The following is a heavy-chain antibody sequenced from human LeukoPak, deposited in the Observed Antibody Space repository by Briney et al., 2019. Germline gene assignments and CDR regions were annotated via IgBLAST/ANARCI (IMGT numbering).Heavy chain of an antibody. CDR3: ARSLAYCGGDCYSRWFDP. V-gene: IGHV1-69*01. CDR2: IIPIFGTA. Sequence: GSSVKVSCKASGGTFSSYAISWVRPAPGQGLEWMGGIIPIFGTANYAQKFQGRVTITADESTSTAYMELSSLRSEDTAVYYCARSLAYCGGDCYSRWFDPWGQGTLVTVSS. J-gene: IGHJ5*02. CDR1: GGTFSSYA. D-gene: IGHD2-21*02.